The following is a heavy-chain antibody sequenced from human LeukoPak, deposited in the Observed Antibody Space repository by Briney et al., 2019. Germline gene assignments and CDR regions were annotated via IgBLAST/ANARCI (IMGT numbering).Heavy chain of an antibody. CDR1: GFTFSSYG. CDR2: ISGSGGST. V-gene: IGHV3-23*01. Sequence: GGSLRLSCAASGFTFSSYGMSWVRQPPGKGLEWVSAISGSGGSTYYADSVKGRFTISRDNSKNTLYLQMNSLRAEDTAVYYCARRYCSSTSCFLSTNYMDVWGKGTTVTISS. D-gene: IGHD2-2*01. CDR3: ARRYCSSTSCFLSTNYMDV. J-gene: IGHJ6*03.